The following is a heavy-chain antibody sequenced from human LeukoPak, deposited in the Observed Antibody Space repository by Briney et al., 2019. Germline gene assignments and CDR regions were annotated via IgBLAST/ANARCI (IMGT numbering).Heavy chain of an antibody. D-gene: IGHD4-17*01. Sequence: PGGSLRLSCAASGFTFSNYDMHWVRQATGKGLEWVSAIDTAGDTYYPGSVKGQFTISRENAKNSLYLQMSSLRAGDTAVYYCARTTVTSGPYWYFDLWGRGTLVTVSS. V-gene: IGHV3-13*01. CDR1: GFTFSNYD. CDR3: ARTTVTSGPYWYFDL. CDR2: IDTAGDT. J-gene: IGHJ2*01.